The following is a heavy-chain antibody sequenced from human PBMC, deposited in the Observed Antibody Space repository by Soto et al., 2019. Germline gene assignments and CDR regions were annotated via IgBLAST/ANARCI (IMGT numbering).Heavy chain of an antibody. CDR2: IYYSGST. J-gene: IGHJ4*02. V-gene: IGHV4-59*01. Sequence: SETLSLTCTVSGGSIRSYYWSWIRQPPGKGLEWIGYIYYSGSTDYNPSLKSRVTISVDTSKNQFSLKLRSVTAADTAVYYCARDSYNFDDWGQGILVTVSS. D-gene: IGHD5-18*01. CDR3: ARDSYNFDD. CDR1: GGSIRSYY.